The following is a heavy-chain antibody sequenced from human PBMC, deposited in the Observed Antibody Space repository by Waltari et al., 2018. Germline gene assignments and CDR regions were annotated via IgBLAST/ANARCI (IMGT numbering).Heavy chain of an antibody. CDR2: IDSTGGST. J-gene: IGHJ4*02. D-gene: IGHD6-25*01. Sequence: EVLLVESGGGVVQPGGSLTPSCPTSGSLFSGYCMHWVRQSPGKGLVWASEIDSTGGSTTHADSMRGRFTISRDNDKNTIYLHMNSLRAEDTARYYCASLSAPIDYWGQGTLVTVSS. CDR1: GSLFSGYC. V-gene: IGHV3-74*01. CDR3: ASLSAPIDY.